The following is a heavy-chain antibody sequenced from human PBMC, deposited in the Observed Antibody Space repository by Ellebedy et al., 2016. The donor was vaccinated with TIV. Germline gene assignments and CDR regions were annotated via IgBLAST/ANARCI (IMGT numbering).Heavy chain of an antibody. D-gene: IGHD5-18*01. CDR2: ISSDSYYT. Sequence: GRSLRLSXAPSGFTFSTYRMNWVRQAPGKGLEWVPYISSDSYYTYYADPVRARSTISRDTTKNSLYLQVNSLTAEDTAAYYSATHNAQYSYASWGQGTLVTVSS. V-gene: IGHV3-21*01. CDR1: GFTFSTYR. CDR3: ATHNAQYSYAS. J-gene: IGHJ5*02.